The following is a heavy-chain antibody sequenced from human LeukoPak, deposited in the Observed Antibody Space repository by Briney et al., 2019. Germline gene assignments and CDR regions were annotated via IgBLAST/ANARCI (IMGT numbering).Heavy chain of an antibody. CDR1: GFTFSDYS. CDR2: ISRRSRHV. D-gene: IGHD4/OR15-4a*01. V-gene: IGHV3-21*01. CDR3: VRDLMGSGATTAYLHH. Sequence: GGSLRLSCTASGFTFSDYSMNWVRQAPGKGLVWVSSISRRSRHVYYAGSVKGRFTISRDNAKNSLYLQMNSLRAEDMAVYFCVRDLMGSGATTAYLHHWGQGTLVTVSS. J-gene: IGHJ1*01.